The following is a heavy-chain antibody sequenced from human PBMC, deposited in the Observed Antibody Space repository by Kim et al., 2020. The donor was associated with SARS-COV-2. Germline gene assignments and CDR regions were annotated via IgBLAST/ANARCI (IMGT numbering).Heavy chain of an antibody. J-gene: IGHJ6*02. Sequence: ASVKVSCKASGYTFTSYYMHWVRQAPGQGLEWMGIINPSGGSTSYAQKFQGRVTMTRDTSTSTVYMELSSLRSEDTAVYYCARDRTNTSRYDDYYGMDVWGQGTTVTVSS. V-gene: IGHV1-46*01. CDR1: GYTFTSYY. CDR2: INPSGGST. D-gene: IGHD2-2*01. CDR3: ARDRTNTSRYDDYYGMDV.